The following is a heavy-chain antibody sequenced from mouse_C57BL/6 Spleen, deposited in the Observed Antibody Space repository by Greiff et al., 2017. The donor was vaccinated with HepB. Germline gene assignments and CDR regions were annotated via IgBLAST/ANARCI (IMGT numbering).Heavy chain of an antibody. CDR2: ISNLAYSI. J-gene: IGHJ4*01. CDR3: SRQDYGRAMDY. V-gene: IGHV5-15*01. Sequence: EVMLVESGGGLVQPGGSLKLSCAASGFTFSDYGMAWVRQAPRKGPEWVAFISNLAYSIYYADTVKGRFTISRENAKNTLYLEMSSLRAEDTAMYYCSRQDYGRAMDYWGQGTSVTVSS. D-gene: IGHD1-1*01. CDR1: GFTFSDYG.